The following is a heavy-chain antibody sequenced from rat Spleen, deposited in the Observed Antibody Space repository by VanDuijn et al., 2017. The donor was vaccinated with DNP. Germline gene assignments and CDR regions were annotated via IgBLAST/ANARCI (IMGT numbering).Heavy chain of an antibody. CDR3: ATTEGYTTDYPYAMDA. CDR2: INKDSSTI. CDR1: GFTFSDAA. V-gene: IGHV4-2*01. J-gene: IGHJ4*01. D-gene: IGHD1-6*01. Sequence: EVQLVESGGGLVQPGRSMKLSCAASGFTFSDAAMYWVRQAPGKGLEWIGEINKDSSTINYTPSLKDKFTISRDNAQNTLYLQMDSLRSEDTATYYCATTEGYTTDYPYAMDAWGQGTSVTVS.